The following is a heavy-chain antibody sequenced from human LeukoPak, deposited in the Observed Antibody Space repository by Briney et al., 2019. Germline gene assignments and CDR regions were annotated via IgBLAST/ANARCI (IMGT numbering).Heavy chain of an antibody. V-gene: IGHV3-7*01. J-gene: IGHJ4*02. D-gene: IGHD2-21*01. Sequence: GGSLRLSCVATGSSVDNYWMSWVRQAPGKGLEGVANIKPEGCEKYYVDSVMGRFTISRDNAKNSLFLQMNSLRAEDTAVYYCAGETGYGGDCQLDNWGQGTLVTVSS. CDR2: IKPEGCEK. CDR1: GSSVDNYW. CDR3: AGETGYGGDCQLDN.